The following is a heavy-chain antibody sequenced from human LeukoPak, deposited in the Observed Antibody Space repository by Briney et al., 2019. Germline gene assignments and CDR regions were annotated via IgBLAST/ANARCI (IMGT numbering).Heavy chain of an antibody. J-gene: IGHJ5*02. CDR1: GFTFTKFG. Sequence: GGSLRLSCAASGFTFTKFGMSWVRQAPGQGLEWVSSINGDGGSPYYADSVKGRFTISRDNSKNTLYLQMNSLRAEDTAVYYCAKDHIAVNWFDPWGQGTLVTVSS. V-gene: IGHV3-23*01. D-gene: IGHD6-19*01. CDR2: INGDGGSP. CDR3: AKDHIAVNWFDP.